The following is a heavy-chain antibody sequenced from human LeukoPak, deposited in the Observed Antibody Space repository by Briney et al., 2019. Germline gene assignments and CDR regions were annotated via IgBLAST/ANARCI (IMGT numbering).Heavy chain of an antibody. J-gene: IGHJ6*03. D-gene: IGHD4-23*01. CDR2: IYHSGST. CDR1: GGSISSGGYY. CDR3: ARVGRTTVVTPRVGYYYYMDV. V-gene: IGHV4-30-2*01. Sequence: SETLSLTCTVSGGSISSGGYYWSWIRQPPGKGLEWIGYIYHSGSTYYNPSLKSRVTISVDRSKNQFSLKLSSVTAADTAVYYCARVGRTTVVTPRVGYYYYMDVWGKGTTVTVSS.